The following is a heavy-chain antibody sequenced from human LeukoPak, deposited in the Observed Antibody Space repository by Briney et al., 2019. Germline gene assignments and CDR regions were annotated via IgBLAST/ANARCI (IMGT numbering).Heavy chain of an antibody. CDR1: GFTFSSYA. D-gene: IGHD2/OR15-2a*01. CDR2: INTIGTTI. Sequence: GGSLRLSCAASGFTFSSYALSWVRQAPGKGLEWVSYINTIGTTIYYADSLKGRFTISRDNAKNSLSLQMDSLRAEDTAVYYCARGDFGRYAFDFWGQGTMVTVSS. J-gene: IGHJ3*01. V-gene: IGHV3-48*04. CDR3: ARGDFGRYAFDF.